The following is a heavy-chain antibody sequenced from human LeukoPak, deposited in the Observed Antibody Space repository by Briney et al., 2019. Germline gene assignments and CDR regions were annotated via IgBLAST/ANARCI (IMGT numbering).Heavy chain of an antibody. CDR2: IYHSGST. J-gene: IGHJ4*02. CDR1: GDSISSSNW. D-gene: IGHD1-20*01. V-gene: IGHV4-4*02. Sequence: PSETLSLTCAVSGDSISSSNWWSWVRQPPGKGLEWIGEIYHSGSTNYNPSLKSRVTISVDTSKNQFSLKLSSVTAADTAVYYCARGLDNWNVYIFDYWGLGTLVTVSS. CDR3: ARGLDNWNVYIFDY.